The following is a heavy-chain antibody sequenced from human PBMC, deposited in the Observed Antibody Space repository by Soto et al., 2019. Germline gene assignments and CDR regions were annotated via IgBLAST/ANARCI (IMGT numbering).Heavy chain of an antibody. CDR2: INHSGST. CDR3: ARGRVVAGTMYGMDG. Sequence: QVQLQQWGAGLLKPSETLSLTCAVYGGSFSGYYWSWIRQPPGKGLEWIGEINHSGSTNYNPSLKSRVTISVDTSENQFSRELSSVTAADTAVYYCARGRVVAGTMYGMDGWGQGTTVTVSS. D-gene: IGHD6-19*01. J-gene: IGHJ6*02. V-gene: IGHV4-34*01. CDR1: GGSFSGYY.